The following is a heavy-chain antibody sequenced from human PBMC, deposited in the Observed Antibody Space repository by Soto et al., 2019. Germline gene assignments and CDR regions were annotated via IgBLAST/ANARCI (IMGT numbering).Heavy chain of an antibody. J-gene: IGHJ6*02. CDR1: GDSVSSNSAA. Sequence: SQTLSLTCAISGDSVSSNSAAWNWIRQSPSRGLEWLGRTYYRSKWYNDYAVSVKSRITINPDTSKNQFSLQLNSVTPEDTAVYYCAREGADSSSYYYYGMDVWGQGTTVTAP. V-gene: IGHV6-1*01. CDR2: TYYRSKWYN. CDR3: AREGADSSSYYYYGMDV. D-gene: IGHD6-19*01.